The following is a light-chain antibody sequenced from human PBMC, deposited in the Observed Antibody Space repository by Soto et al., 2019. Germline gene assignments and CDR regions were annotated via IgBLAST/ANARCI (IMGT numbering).Light chain of an antibody. Sequence: DIQMTQSPSSVSASVGDRVTITCRASQVINNWLAWYQQKPGKAPNLLIYAASTLQTGVPPRFSGSESVTDFTLTISSLPPEDFASYYCQQANSFPFTFGPGTKVDI. V-gene: IGKV1-12*02. J-gene: IGKJ3*01. CDR1: QVINNW. CDR2: AAS. CDR3: QQANSFPFT.